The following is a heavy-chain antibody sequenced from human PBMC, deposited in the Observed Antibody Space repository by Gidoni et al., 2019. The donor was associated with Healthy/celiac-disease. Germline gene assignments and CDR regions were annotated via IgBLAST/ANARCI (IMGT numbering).Heavy chain of an antibody. J-gene: IGHJ4*02. V-gene: IGHV1-58*01. Sequence: QMQLVQSGPEVKKPGTSVKVSCKASGFTFTSSAVQWVRQARGQRLEWIGWFVVGSGNTNYAQKFQERVTITRDMSTSKAYMELSSLRSEDTAVYYCAAEIPEVIIFSFPLWGQGTLVTVSS. CDR1: GFTFTSSA. CDR2: FVVGSGNT. CDR3: AAEIPEVIIFSFPL. D-gene: IGHD3-3*01.